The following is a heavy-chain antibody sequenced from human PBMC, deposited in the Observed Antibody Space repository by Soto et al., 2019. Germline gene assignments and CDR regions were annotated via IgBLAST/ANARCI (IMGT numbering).Heavy chain of an antibody. CDR1: GGSISRSTYS. Sequence: SETLSLTCTVSGGSISRSTYSWNWIRQPPGKGLEWIGYIFHGGSTYYNPSLRSRVTISVDRSRTQFSLILNSVTAADTAVYYCARVGPWVPYYYDSSPYTFENWFDPWGQGTQVTVSS. V-gene: IGHV4-30-2*01. CDR2: IFHGGST. CDR3: ARVGPWVPYYYDSSPYTFENWFDP. J-gene: IGHJ5*02. D-gene: IGHD3-22*01.